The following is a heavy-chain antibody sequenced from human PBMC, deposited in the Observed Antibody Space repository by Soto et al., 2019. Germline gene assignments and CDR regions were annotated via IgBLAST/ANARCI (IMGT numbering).Heavy chain of an antibody. Sequence: SETLSLTCAVSGGSISSSNWWSWVRQPPGKGLEWIGEIYHSGSTNYNPSLKSRVTISVDKSKNQFSLKLSSVTAADTAVYYCARDVPYCSSTSCYAPWFDPWGQGTLVTVSS. CDR2: IYHSGST. CDR1: GGSISSSNW. J-gene: IGHJ5*02. D-gene: IGHD2-2*01. V-gene: IGHV4-4*02. CDR3: ARDVPYCSSTSCYAPWFDP.